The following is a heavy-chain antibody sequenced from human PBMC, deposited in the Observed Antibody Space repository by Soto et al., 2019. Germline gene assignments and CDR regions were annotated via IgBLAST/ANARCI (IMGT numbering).Heavy chain of an antibody. CDR2: ISGSGGST. J-gene: IGHJ4*02. V-gene: IGHV3-23*01. Sequence: GGSLRLSCAASGFTFSSYAMSWVRQAPGKGLEWVSAISGSGGSTYYADSVKGRFTISRDNSKNTLYLQMNSLRAEDTAVYYCANDVEGDDFWSGYSSRLFDYWGQGTLVTVSS. CDR1: GFTFSSYA. D-gene: IGHD3-3*01. CDR3: ANDVEGDDFWSGYSSRLFDY.